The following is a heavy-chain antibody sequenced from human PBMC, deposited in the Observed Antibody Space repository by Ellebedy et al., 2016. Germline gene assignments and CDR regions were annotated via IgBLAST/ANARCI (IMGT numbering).Heavy chain of an antibody. CDR2: IIPILGIA. V-gene: IGHV1-69*04. D-gene: IGHD2-15*01. CDR1: GGTFSSYA. J-gene: IGHJ2*01. CDR3: ARGGDYYCSGGSCYYGLYWYFDL. Sequence: ASVKVSCKASGGTFSSYAISWVRQAPGQGLEWMGRIIPILGIANYAQKFQGRVTITADKSTSTAYMELSSLRSEDTAVYYCARGGDYYCSGGSCYYGLYWYFDLWGRGTLVTDSS.